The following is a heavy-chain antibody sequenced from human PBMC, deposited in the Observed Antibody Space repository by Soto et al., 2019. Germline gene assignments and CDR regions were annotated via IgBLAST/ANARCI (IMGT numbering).Heavy chain of an antibody. CDR3: ARASTTVTTLDY. CDR1: GGSISSYY. V-gene: IGHV4-34*01. Sequence: SETLSLTCTVSGGSISSYYWTWIRQTPGKGLQWIGQINHSGSTYYNPSLKSRVTISGDRSKNHFSLKLSSVTAADTAVYYCARASTTVTTLDYWGQGTLVTVSS. D-gene: IGHD4-17*01. CDR2: INHSGST. J-gene: IGHJ4*02.